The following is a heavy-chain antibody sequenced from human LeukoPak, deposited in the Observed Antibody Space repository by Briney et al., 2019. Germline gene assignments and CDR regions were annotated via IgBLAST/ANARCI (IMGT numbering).Heavy chain of an antibody. J-gene: IGHJ4*02. CDR2: ISGSGGRT. CDR1: GFTFSSYA. D-gene: IGHD3-22*01. Sequence: PGGSLRLSCAASGFTFSSYAMSWVRQAPGKGLEWVSAISGSGGRTYYADSVKGRFTISRDNSKNTPYLQMNSLRAEDTAVYYCAKGETMMDGGFDYWGQGTLVTVSS. V-gene: IGHV3-23*01. CDR3: AKGETMMDGGFDY.